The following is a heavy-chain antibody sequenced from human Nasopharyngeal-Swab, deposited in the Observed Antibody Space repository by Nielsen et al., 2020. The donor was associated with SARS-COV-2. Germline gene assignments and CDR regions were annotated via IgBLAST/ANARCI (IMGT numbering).Heavy chain of an antibody. Sequence: GGSLRLSCAASGFTFSSYAMSWVRQAPGKGLEGVSAISGSGGSTYYADSVKGRFTISRDNSKNTLYLQMNSLRAEDTAVYYCAKDGGLTTFPYYYYGMDVWGQGTTVTVSS. J-gene: IGHJ6*02. V-gene: IGHV3-23*01. CDR2: ISGSGGST. D-gene: IGHD4/OR15-4a*01. CDR3: AKDGGLTTFPYYYYGMDV. CDR1: GFTFSSYA.